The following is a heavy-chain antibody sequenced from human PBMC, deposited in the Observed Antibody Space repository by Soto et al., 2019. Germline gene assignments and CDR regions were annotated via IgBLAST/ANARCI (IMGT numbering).Heavy chain of an antibody. D-gene: IGHD6-19*01. CDR2: INAGNGKT. CDR1: GYTFTNYA. CDR3: ARDGAVAGNTNFDY. V-gene: IGHV1-3*01. J-gene: IGHJ4*02. Sequence: SVKGSCKASGYTFTNYAIHWLRQVPGQRLEWMGWINAGNGKTKYSQKFQGRVTITRDTSASTAYMELSSLRSEDTAVYYCARDGAVAGNTNFDYWGQGTLVTVSS.